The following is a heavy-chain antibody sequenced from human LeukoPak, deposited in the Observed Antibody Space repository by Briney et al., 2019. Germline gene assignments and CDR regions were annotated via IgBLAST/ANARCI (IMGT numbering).Heavy chain of an antibody. CDR1: GGSISSSSYY. CDR3: ARGHNWKGGYFDY. V-gene: IGHV4-39*07. Sequence: TSETLSLTCTVSGGSISSSSYYWGWIRQPPGKGLEWIGSIYYSGSTNYNPSLKSRVTISVDTSKNQFSLKLSSVTAADTAVYYCARGHNWKGGYFDYWGQGTLVTVSS. CDR2: IYYSGST. J-gene: IGHJ4*02. D-gene: IGHD1-20*01.